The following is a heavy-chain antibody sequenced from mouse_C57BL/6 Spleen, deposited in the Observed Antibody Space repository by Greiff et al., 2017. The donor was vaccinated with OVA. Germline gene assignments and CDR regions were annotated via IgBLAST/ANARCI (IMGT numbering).Heavy chain of an antibody. V-gene: IGHV5-4*03. D-gene: IGHD2-4*01. Sequence: EVKLVESGGGLVKPGGSLKLSCAASGFTFSSYAMSWVRQTPEQRLEWVATISDGGSYTYYPDNVKGRFTISRDNAKNNLYLQMSHLKSEDTAIYYCARGITYFAMGYWGQGTTVTVSS. CDR1: GFTFSSYA. CDR2: ISDGGSYT. CDR3: ARGITYFAMGY. J-gene: IGHJ4*01.